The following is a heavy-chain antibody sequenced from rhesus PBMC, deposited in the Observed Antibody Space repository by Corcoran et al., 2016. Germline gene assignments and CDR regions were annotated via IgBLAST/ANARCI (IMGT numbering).Heavy chain of an antibody. J-gene: IGHJ4*01. D-gene: IGHD7-45*01. CDR3: ASRRPNAPFDY. CDR2: IYGGSGTT. Sequence: QVQLQESGPGLVQPSETLSLTCGVSGGSISGDYDWSWIRPAPGKGLEWIGQIYGGSGTTTYNPSLQNRVTISKDTSRNQFSLKLTSVTAADTAIFYCASRRPNAPFDYWGQGVLVTVSS. V-gene: IGHV4-76*01. CDR1: GGSISGDYD.